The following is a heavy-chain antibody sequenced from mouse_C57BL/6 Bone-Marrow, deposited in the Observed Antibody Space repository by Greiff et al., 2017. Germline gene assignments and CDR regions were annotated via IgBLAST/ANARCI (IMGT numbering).Heavy chain of an antibody. D-gene: IGHD2-4*01. CDR1: GYTFTDYE. V-gene: IGHV1-15*01. J-gene: IGHJ1*03. CDR3: TRYDYDGYVDV. Sequence: QVQLQQSGAELVRPGASVTLSCKASGYTFTDYEMHWVKQTPVHGLEWIGAIDPGTGGTAYNQKFKGKAILTADKSSSTAYMELRSLTSEDSAVYYCTRYDYDGYVDVWGTGTTVTVSS. CDR2: IDPGTGGT.